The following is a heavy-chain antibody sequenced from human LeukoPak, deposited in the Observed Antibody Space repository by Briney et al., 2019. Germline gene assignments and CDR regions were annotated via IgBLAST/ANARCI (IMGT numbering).Heavy chain of an antibody. Sequence: PGGSLRLSCAASGFTFSSYTMNWDRQAPGKGLEWVSSISSSSSYIYYADSVKGRFTISRDNAKNSLYLQMNSLRAEDTAVYYCARDTYDILTGYYKWAFDIWGQGTMVTVSS. V-gene: IGHV3-21*06. CDR1: GFTFSSYT. J-gene: IGHJ3*02. CDR2: ISSSSSYI. CDR3: ARDTYDILTGYYKWAFDI. D-gene: IGHD3-9*01.